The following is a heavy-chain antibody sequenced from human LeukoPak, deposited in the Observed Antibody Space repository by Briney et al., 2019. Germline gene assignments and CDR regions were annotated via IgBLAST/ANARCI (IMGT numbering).Heavy chain of an antibody. J-gene: IGHJ4*02. D-gene: IGHD6-13*01. Sequence: ASVKVSCKASGYTFTAYYMHWARQAPGQGLEWMGWINPNSGGTNYAQKFQGRVTMTRDTSISTAYMELSRLRSDDTAVYYCARGSPHRIAAAGTGGDYWGQGTLVTVSS. CDR3: ARGSPHRIAAAGTGGDY. CDR2: INPNSGGT. V-gene: IGHV1-2*02. CDR1: GYTFTAYY.